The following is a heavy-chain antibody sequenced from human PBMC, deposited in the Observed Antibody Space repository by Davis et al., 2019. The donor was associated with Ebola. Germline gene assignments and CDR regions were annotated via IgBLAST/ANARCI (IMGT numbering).Heavy chain of an antibody. CDR3: ARGPAVTMIVVVITSDAFDI. D-gene: IGHD3-22*01. CDR1: GFTFSSYS. V-gene: IGHV3-48*02. Sequence: PGGSLRLSCAASGFTFSSYSMNWVRQAPGKGLEWVSYISSSSSTIYYADSVKGRFTISRDNAKNSLYLQMNSLRDEDTAVYYCARGPAVTMIVVVITSDAFDIWGQGTMVTVSS. CDR2: ISSSSSTI. J-gene: IGHJ3*02.